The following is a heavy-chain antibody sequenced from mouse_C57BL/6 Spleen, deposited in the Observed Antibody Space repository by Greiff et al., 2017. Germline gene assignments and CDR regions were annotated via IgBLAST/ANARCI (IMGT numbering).Heavy chain of an antibody. J-gene: IGHJ1*03. D-gene: IGHD1-1*01. Sequence: QVQLQQPGTELVKPGASVKLSCKASGYTFTSYWMHWVKQRPGQGLEWIGNINPSNGGTNYNEKFKSKATLTVDKSSSTAYLQLSSLTSEDPAVYYCARDYGSSYDWYFDVWGTGTTVTVSS. CDR3: ARDYGSSYDWYFDV. V-gene: IGHV1-53*01. CDR2: INPSNGGT. CDR1: GYTFTSYW.